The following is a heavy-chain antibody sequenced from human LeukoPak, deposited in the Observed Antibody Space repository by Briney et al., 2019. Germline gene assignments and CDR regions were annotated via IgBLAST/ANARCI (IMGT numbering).Heavy chain of an antibody. CDR2: IKEDGSEK. CDR1: GFTFSSYW. D-gene: IGHD6-13*01. Sequence: GGSLRLSCAVPGFTFSSYWMSWVRQAPGKGLEWVANIKEDGSEKYYVDSVKGRFTISRDNAKNSLYLQMNSLRAEDTALYYCARVAGAAYYYYYYYMDVWGKGTTVTVSS. J-gene: IGHJ6*03. CDR3: ARVAGAAYYYYYYYMDV. V-gene: IGHV3-7*03.